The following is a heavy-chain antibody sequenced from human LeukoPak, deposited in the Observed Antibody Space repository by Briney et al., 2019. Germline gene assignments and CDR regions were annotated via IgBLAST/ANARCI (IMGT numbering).Heavy chain of an antibody. CDR2: IKQDGSEK. V-gene: IGHV3-7*01. CDR3: ARDDSSGWSLYYYYYYGMDV. CDR1: GFTFSSYW. D-gene: IGHD6-19*01. J-gene: IGHJ6*02. Sequence: GGSLRLSCAASGFTFSSYWMSWVRQAPGKGLEWVANIKQDGSEKYYVDSVKGRFTISRDNAKNSLYLQMNSLRAEDTAVYYCARDDSSGWSLYYYYYYGMDVWGRGTTVTVSS.